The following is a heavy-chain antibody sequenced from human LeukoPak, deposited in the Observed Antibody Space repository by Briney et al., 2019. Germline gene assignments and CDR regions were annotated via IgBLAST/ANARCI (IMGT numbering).Heavy chain of an antibody. J-gene: IGHJ4*02. Sequence: GGSLRLSCAASGFTFSSYAMHWVRQAPGKGLEWVAFISYDKSNKYYADSVKGRFTISRDNSKNTLYLQMNSPTVEDTAVYYCARDSCNSTSCYSNYWGQGTLVTVSS. D-gene: IGHD2-2*02. CDR3: ARDSCNSTSCYSNY. CDR2: ISYDKSNK. CDR1: GFTFSSYA. V-gene: IGHV3-30-3*01.